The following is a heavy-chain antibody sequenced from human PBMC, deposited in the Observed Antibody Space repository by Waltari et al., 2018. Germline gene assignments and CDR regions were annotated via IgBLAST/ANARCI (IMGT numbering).Heavy chain of an antibody. Sequence: QVHLQQWGAGLLKPSETLSLTCGVCGGTLSGFYWSWIRQPPGKGLEWIGEISHSGYTTYNPSHKSRVTMSLDTSKSQFSLTLYSMTAADTAVYYCASLLLDTPPGSYYYYMDVWGKGTTVTVSS. D-gene: IGHD3-3*01. J-gene: IGHJ6*03. V-gene: IGHV4-34*02. CDR1: GGTLSGFY. CDR2: ISHSGYT. CDR3: ASLLLDTPPGSYYYYMDV.